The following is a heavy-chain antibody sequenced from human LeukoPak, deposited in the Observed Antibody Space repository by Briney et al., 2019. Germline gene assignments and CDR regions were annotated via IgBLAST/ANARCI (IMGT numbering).Heavy chain of an antibody. Sequence: PSETLSLTCTVSGVSISSSNSYWGWIRQPPGKGLEWIGSIYYSGNTYYNPSLKSRVTISVDTSKNQFSLKLSSVTAADTAVYYCARKTYYDFWSGLGHYYYMDVWGKGTTVTVSS. CDR3: ARKTYYDFWSGLGHYYYMDV. V-gene: IGHV4-39*07. CDR1: GVSISSSNSY. J-gene: IGHJ6*03. CDR2: IYYSGNT. D-gene: IGHD3-3*01.